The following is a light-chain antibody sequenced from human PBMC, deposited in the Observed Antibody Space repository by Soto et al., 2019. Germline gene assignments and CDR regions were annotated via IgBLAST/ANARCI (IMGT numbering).Light chain of an antibody. CDR1: GSNIGRNY. J-gene: IGLJ2*01. V-gene: IGLV1-51*01. CDR2: DDN. CDR3: GTWDESLGAGV. Sequence: QSVLTQPASLSATPGEKVTISCSGRGSNIGRNYVSWYRQLPGTAPQLLIYDDNKRYSGVPDRLSGSRYGTSASLAIAGLQPGDEADYYCGTWDESLGAGVFGGGTKLTVL.